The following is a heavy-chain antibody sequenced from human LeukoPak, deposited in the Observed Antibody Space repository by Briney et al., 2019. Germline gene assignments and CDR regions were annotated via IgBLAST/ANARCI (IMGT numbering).Heavy chain of an antibody. CDR1: GGSISSYY. CDR2: IYYSGST. D-gene: IGHD6-13*01. V-gene: IGHV4-59*12. Sequence: SETLSLTCTVSGGSISSYYWSWIRQPPGKGLEWIGNIYYSGSTNYNPSLKSRVTISVDTSKNQFSLKVFSVTAADTAVYYCARATGAGGNYYYYMDVWGKGTTVTISS. CDR3: ARATGAGGNYYYYMDV. J-gene: IGHJ6*03.